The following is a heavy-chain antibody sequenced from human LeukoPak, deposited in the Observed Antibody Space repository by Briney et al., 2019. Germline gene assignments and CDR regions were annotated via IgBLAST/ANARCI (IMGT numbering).Heavy chain of an antibody. CDR3: ARQVAVVEPTDPNWFDS. J-gene: IGHJ5*01. V-gene: IGHV4-39*07. CDR2: IFYSGRT. Sequence: SETLSLTCTVAGDSISSGSHYWGWIRLPPGNGLEWIGSIFYSGRTYCTPSLKSRDTMSLDTSKNQFSLRLTSVTAADTAVYYCARQVAVVEPTDPNWFDSWGQGTLVTVSS. CDR1: GDSISSGSHY. D-gene: IGHD2-21*01.